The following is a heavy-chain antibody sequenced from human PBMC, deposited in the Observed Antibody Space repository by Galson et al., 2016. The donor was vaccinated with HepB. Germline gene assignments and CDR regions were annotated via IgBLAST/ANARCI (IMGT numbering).Heavy chain of an antibody. CDR3: ATVGRGIDWYFDF. V-gene: IGHV3-20*04. CDR2: INWSGHST. Sequence: LSCAGSGFTFDDYGMSWVRQAPGKGLEWVAGINWSGHSTAYADSVQGRFSISRDNAKNSLYLQMNSLRAEDTAVYYCATVGRGIDWYFDFWGRGTLVTVSS. J-gene: IGHJ2*01. D-gene: IGHD3-10*01. CDR1: GFTFDDYG.